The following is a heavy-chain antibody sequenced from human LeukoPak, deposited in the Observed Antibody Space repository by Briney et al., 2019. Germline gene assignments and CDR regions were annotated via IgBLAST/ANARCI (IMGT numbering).Heavy chain of an antibody. D-gene: IGHD4-17*01. CDR2: ISSSSGYI. J-gene: IGHJ4*02. V-gene: IGHV3-21*01. CDR1: GFTFSSYS. CDR3: AREDYGDSSFDY. Sequence: GGSLRLSCAASGFTFSSYSMNWVRQAPGKGLEWVSSISSSSGYIYYADSVKGRFTISRDNAKNSLYLQMNSLRAEDTAVYYCAREDYGDSSFDYWGQGTLVTVSS.